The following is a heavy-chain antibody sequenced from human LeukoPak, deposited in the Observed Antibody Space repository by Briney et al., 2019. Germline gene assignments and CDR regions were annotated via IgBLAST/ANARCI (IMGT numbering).Heavy chain of an antibody. CDR2: ISGSGGST. CDR3: AKEPYSGSQLLDY. V-gene: IGHV3-23*01. J-gene: IGHJ4*02. Sequence: HPGGSLRLSCAASGFTFSSYAMSWVRQAPGKGLEWVSAISGSGGSTYYADSVKGRFTISRDNSKNTLYLQMNSLTAEDTAVYYCAKEPYSGSQLLDYWGQGTLVTVSS. D-gene: IGHD1-26*01. CDR1: GFTFSSYA.